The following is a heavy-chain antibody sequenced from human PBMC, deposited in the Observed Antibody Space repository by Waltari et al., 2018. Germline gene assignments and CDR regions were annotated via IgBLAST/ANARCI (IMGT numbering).Heavy chain of an antibody. CDR2: ISSSSSYI. Sequence: EVQLVESGGGLVKPGGSLRLSCAASGFTFSSYSMNWFRQAPGKGLEWVSSISSSSSYIYYADSVKGRFTISRDNAKNSLYLQMNSLRAEDTAVYYCASGHSSGWYFNYWGQGTLVTVSS. CDR3: ASGHSSGWYFNY. J-gene: IGHJ4*02. CDR1: GFTFSSYS. V-gene: IGHV3-21*01. D-gene: IGHD6-19*01.